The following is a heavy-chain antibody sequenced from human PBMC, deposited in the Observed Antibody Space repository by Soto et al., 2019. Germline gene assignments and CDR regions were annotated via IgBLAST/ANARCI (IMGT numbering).Heavy chain of an antibody. Sequence: GGSLRLSCAASGFTFDDYAMHWVRQAPGKGLEWVSGISWNSGSIGYADSVKGRFTISRDNAKNSLYLQMNSLRAEDTALYYCAKAPTYDSSGYYYVNWGQGTLVTVSS. CDR1: GFTFDDYA. J-gene: IGHJ4*02. CDR2: ISWNSGSI. V-gene: IGHV3-9*01. CDR3: AKAPTYDSSGYYYVN. D-gene: IGHD3-22*01.